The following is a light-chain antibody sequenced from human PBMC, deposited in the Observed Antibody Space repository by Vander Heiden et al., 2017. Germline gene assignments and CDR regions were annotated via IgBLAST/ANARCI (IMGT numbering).Light chain of an antibody. J-gene: IGKJ1*01. CDR1: QSISSY. CDR3: QQSYYTLRT. V-gene: IGKV1-39*01. CDR2: AAS. Sequence: EIQMNQSPSSLSASVGDRVTITCRASQSISSYLNWYQQKPGKAPKLLSYAASSLQSGVPSRGGSGGSGTEVTLTTSSLQPEDVSTDYCQQSYYTLRTFGQGTKVEIK.